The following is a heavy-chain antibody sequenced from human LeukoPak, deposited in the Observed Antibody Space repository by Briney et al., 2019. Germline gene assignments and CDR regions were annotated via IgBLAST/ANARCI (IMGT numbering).Heavy chain of an antibody. CDR1: GGTFSSYA. Sequence: GASVKVSCKASGGTFSSYAISCVRQAPGQGLEWMGGIIPIFGTANYAQKFQGRVTITADESTSTAYMELSSLRSEDTAVYYCAILVVPAAIGNYYGMDVWGKGTTVTVSS. V-gene: IGHV1-69*13. CDR2: IIPIFGTA. J-gene: IGHJ6*04. D-gene: IGHD2-2*01. CDR3: AILVVPAAIGNYYGMDV.